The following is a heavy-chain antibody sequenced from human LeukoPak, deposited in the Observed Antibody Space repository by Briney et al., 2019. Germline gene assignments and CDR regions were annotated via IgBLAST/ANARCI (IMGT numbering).Heavy chain of an antibody. V-gene: IGHV3-21*01. J-gene: IGHJ6*04. D-gene: IGHD3-10*01. CDR1: GGSIRSYS. Sequence: ETLSLTCTVSGGSIRSYSWNWIRQPPGKGLEWVSSISTSSRFLYYTDSVKGRFTVSRDNARTSLYLQMNSLRAEDTAVYYCAMGVRGVITLFGGMDVWGKGTTVTVSS. CDR2: ISTSSRFL. CDR3: AMGVRGVITLFGGMDV.